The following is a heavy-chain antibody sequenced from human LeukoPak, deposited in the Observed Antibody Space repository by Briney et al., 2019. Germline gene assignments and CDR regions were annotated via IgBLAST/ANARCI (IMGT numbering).Heavy chain of an antibody. CDR1: GGTFSSYA. CDR2: IIPIFGTA. Sequence: GASVKVSCKASGGTFSSYAISWVRQAPGQGLEWMGGIIPIFGTANYAQKFQGRVTITTDESTSTAYMELSSLRSEDTAVYYCARDPGGGYSIGDAFDIWGQGTMVTVSS. CDR3: ARDPGGGYSIGDAFDI. J-gene: IGHJ3*02. V-gene: IGHV1-69*05. D-gene: IGHD2-21*01.